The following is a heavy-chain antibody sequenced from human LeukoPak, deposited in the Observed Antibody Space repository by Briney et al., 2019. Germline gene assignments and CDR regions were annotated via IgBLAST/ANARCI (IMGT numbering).Heavy chain of an antibody. CDR1: GGSISSSRYY. D-gene: IGHD5-12*01. J-gene: IGHJ4*02. CDR3: ARGAHVATYDY. CDR2: IYYGGST. Sequence: PSETLSLTCTVSGGSISSSRYYWGWIRQPPGEGLEWIGTIYYGGSTYYSPSLKSRVTVSVDTSKNQFSLQVNSVTAADTAVYYCARGAHVATYDYWGQGTLVTVSS. V-gene: IGHV4-39*01.